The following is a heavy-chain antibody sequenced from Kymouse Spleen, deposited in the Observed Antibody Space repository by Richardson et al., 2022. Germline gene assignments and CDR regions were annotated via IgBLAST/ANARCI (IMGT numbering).Heavy chain of an antibody. CDR2: INHSGST. CDR1: GGSFSGYY. D-gene: IGHD3-10*01. V-gene: IGHV4-34*01. Sequence: QVQLQQWGAGLLKPSETLSLTCAVYGGSFSGYYWSWIRQPPGKGLEWIGEINHSGSTNYNPSLKSRVTISVDTSKNQFSLKLSSVTAADTAVYYCARGDYYGSGSYVYYGMDVWGQGTTVTVSS. CDR3: ARGDYYGSGSYVYYGMDV. J-gene: IGHJ6*02.